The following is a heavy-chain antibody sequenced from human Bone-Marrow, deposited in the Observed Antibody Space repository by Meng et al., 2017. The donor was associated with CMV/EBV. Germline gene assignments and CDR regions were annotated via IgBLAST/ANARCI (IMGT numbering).Heavy chain of an antibody. CDR2: ISGNGGST. V-gene: IGHV3-23*01. Sequence: GFTFSSYAMSWVRQAPGKGLEWVSAISGNGGSTYYADSVKGRFTISRDNSKNTLYLQVNSLRAEDTAVYYCAKDDYYDSSGYRYFDYWGQGTLVTVSS. J-gene: IGHJ4*02. CDR3: AKDDYYDSSGYRYFDY. D-gene: IGHD3-22*01. CDR1: GFTFSSYA.